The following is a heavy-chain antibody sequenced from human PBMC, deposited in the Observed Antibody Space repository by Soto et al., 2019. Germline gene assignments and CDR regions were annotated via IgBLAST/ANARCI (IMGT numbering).Heavy chain of an antibody. V-gene: IGHV2-5*02. Sequence: QITLKESGPTLVKPTQTLTLTCTFSGFSLNTGGLGVGWIRQPPGKALEWLALIYWDNDKRYSPSLMSRLTIPKATSKNQVVLTMTNMDPVDAATYYCVHSRCGGDCLQSYSSHYYYGLDVWGQGTTVTVSS. CDR1: GFSLNTGGLG. CDR2: IYWDNDK. J-gene: IGHJ6*02. D-gene: IGHD2-21*02. CDR3: VHSRCGGDCLQSYSSHYYYGLDV.